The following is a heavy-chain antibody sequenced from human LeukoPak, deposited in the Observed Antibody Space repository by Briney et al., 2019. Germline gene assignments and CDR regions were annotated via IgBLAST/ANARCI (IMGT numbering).Heavy chain of an antibody. CDR3: ARTPGIAVAGTGYFDY. CDR2: IYTDGST. CDR1: GFTVSNNY. V-gene: IGHV3-53*01. D-gene: IGHD6-19*01. Sequence: GGSLRLSCAASGFTVSNNYMSWVRQSPGKGLEWVSVIYTDGSTYYADSVKGRFTISRDNSKNTVYLQMNSLRAEDTAVYYCARTPGIAVAGTGYFDYWGQGTLVTVSP. J-gene: IGHJ4*02.